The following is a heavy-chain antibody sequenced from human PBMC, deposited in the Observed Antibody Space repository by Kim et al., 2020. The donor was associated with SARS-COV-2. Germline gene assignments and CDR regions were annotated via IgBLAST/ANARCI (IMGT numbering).Heavy chain of an antibody. Sequence: SETLSLTCTVSGGSISSGGYYWSWIRQHPGKGLEWIGYIYYSGSTYYNPSLKSRVTISVDTSKNQFSLKLSSVTAADTAVYYCAREGERLWFGGAGYGMDVWGQGTTVTVSS. CDR2: IYYSGST. V-gene: IGHV4-31*03. J-gene: IGHJ6*02. CDR3: AREGERLWFGGAGYGMDV. CDR1: GGSISSGGYY. D-gene: IGHD3-10*01.